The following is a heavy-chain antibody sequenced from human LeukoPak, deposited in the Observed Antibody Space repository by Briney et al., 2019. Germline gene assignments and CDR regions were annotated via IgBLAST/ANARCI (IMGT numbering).Heavy chain of an antibody. CDR2: ISAYNGNT. V-gene: IGHV1-18*01. J-gene: IGHJ4*02. D-gene: IGHD2-15*01. Sequence: ASVKVSCKASGYTLTSYGISWVRQAPGQGLEWMGWISAYNGNTNYAQKLQGRVTMTTDTSTGTAYMELRSLRSDDTAVYYCARIGYCSGGSCYLIDYWGQGTLVTVSS. CDR3: ARIGYCSGGSCYLIDY. CDR1: GYTLTSYG.